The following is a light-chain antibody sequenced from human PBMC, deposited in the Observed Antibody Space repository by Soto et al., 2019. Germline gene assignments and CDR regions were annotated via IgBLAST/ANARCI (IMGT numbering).Light chain of an antibody. CDR2: DVS. J-gene: IGLJ3*02. V-gene: IGLV2-14*01. CDR1: SSDVGGYNY. Sequence: QSVLTQPASVSGSPGQSITISCTGTSSDVGGYNYVSWYQQHPGKAPKLMIYDVSNRPSGVSNRFSGSKSGSTASLTISGLQAEDEADYYCSSYTSSSTSRVFGGGTKVTVL. CDR3: SSYTSSSTSRV.